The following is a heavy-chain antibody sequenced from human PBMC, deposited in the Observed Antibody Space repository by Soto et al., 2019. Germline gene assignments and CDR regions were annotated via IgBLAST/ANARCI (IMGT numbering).Heavy chain of an antibody. CDR2: IYYSGST. Sequence: SETLSLTCTDSGGSVSSGNYYWSWIRQPPGKGLEWIGYIYYSGSTNYNPSLKSRVTLSVDTSRNQFSLKLTSVTAADTAVYYCARRASGTPYFDYWGQGTLVAVSS. J-gene: IGHJ4*02. D-gene: IGHD1-1*01. CDR3: ARRASGTPYFDY. CDR1: GGSVSSGNYY. V-gene: IGHV4-61*01.